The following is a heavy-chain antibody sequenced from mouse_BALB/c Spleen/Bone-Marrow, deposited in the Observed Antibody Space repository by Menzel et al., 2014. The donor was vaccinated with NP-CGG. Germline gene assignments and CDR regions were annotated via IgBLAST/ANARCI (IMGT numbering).Heavy chain of an antibody. J-gene: IGHJ2*01. CDR2: ISGGGNS. Sequence: EVNLVESGGGLVKPGGSLKLSCAASGFSSSSYAVSWVRQTPEKRLEWVASISGGGNSYHSDNMKGRFTISRDNARNILYLQMSSLRSEDTAMYYCARARGVTTATPYYFDYWGQGTALTVSS. D-gene: IGHD1-2*01. V-gene: IGHV5-6-5*01. CDR1: GFSSSSYA. CDR3: ARARGVTTATPYYFDY.